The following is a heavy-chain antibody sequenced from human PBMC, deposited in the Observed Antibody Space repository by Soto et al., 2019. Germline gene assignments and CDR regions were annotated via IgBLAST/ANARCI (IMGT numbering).Heavy chain of an antibody. V-gene: IGHV3-30-3*02. D-gene: IGHD6-13*01. J-gene: IGHJ4*02. Sequence: PGGSLRLSCAASGFTFSSYAMHWVRQAPGKGLEWVAVIPYDGSNKYYADSVKGRFTISRDNSKNTLYLQMNSLRAEDTAVYYCAKRTGYSSSWYYFDYWGQGTLVTVSS. CDR1: GFTFSSYA. CDR3: AKRTGYSSSWYYFDY. CDR2: IPYDGSNK.